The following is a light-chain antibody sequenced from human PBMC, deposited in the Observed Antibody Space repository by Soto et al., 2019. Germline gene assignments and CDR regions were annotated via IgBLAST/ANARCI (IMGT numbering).Light chain of an antibody. CDR3: AAWDDSLNGVV. J-gene: IGLJ2*01. CDR2: SNN. CDR1: SSNIGSNT. Sequence: QSVLTQPPSASGTPGKRVTISCSGRSSNIGSNTVNWFQQLPVTAPKLLIFSNNQRPSGVPDRFSGSKSGTSASLAISGLQSEDEADYYCAAWDDSLNGVVFGGGTKLTVL. V-gene: IGLV1-44*01.